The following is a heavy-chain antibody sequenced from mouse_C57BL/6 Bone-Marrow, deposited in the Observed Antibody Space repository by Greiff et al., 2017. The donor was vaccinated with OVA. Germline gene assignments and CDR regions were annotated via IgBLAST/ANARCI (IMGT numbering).Heavy chain of an antibody. CDR1: GYTFTAYT. D-gene: IGHD2-1*01. V-gene: IGHV1-62-2*01. J-gene: IGHJ2*01. Sequence: VQLKQSGAELVKPGASVKLSCKASGYTFTAYTIHWVKQRSGPGLEGIGWVYPGSGSIKDNEKFKDKATLTADKSSSTVYMELSRLTSEDSAVYFCARHEGGYYAYFDYWGQGTTLTVSS. CDR2: VYPGSGSI. CDR3: ARHEGGYYAYFDY.